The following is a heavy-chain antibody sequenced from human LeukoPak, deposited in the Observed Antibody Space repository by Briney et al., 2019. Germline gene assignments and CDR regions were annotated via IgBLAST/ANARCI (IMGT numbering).Heavy chain of an antibody. J-gene: IGHJ5*02. CDR3: ATVRRSRYGDYVQP. D-gene: IGHD4-17*01. CDR2: FDPEDGET. Sequence: ASVKVSCKVSGYTLTELSMHWVRQAPGKGLEWMGGFDPEDGETIYEQKFQGRVTMTEDTSTDTAYMELSSLRSEGTAVYYCATVRRSRYGDYVQPWGQGTLVTVSS. V-gene: IGHV1-24*01. CDR1: GYTLTELS.